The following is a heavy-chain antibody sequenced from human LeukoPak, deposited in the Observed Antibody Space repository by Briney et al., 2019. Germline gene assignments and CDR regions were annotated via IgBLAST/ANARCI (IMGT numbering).Heavy chain of an antibody. CDR3: ARGSDSSGLRWFDP. J-gene: IGHJ5*02. D-gene: IGHD3-22*01. Sequence: GGSLRLSCAVSGFTVNSYAMSWVRQPPGKGLEWVSGISGGGGTTYFADPVKGRFTISRDNSKNTLYLQMNSLRAEDTAVYYCARGSDSSGLRWFDPWGQGTLVTVSS. CDR2: ISGGGGTT. V-gene: IGHV3-23*01. CDR1: GFTVNSYA.